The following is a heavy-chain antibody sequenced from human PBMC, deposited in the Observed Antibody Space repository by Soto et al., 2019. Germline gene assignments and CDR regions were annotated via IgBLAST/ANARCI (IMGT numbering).Heavy chain of an antibody. V-gene: IGHV3-33*01. CDR1: EFPFSIYC. CDR3: ARTYYYASSDYYYGASFDS. D-gene: IGHD3-22*01. J-gene: IGHJ4*02. Sequence: GASLRLACPASEFPFSIYCMRWVRHAPGRGLEWVAVIWYDGSKKYYADSVKGRFTISRDNSKNRLYLQMNSLRAEDTAVYFCARTYYYASSDYYYGASFDSWGQGTLVTVSS. CDR2: IWYDGSKK.